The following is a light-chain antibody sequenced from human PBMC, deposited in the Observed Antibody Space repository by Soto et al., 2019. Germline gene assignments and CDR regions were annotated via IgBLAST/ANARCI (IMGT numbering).Light chain of an antibody. Sequence: DIQRTQSPSTLSASVGARVTINCRASQGISSWLAWYQKKTGKAPKLMIYAASSLQSGVPSRFSGIVSGTDFTLTISRLQPEDCATYYGQQANSFTLTFGERTKG. CDR1: QGISSW. J-gene: IGKJ4*01. CDR2: AAS. CDR3: QQANSFTLT. V-gene: IGKV1-12*01.